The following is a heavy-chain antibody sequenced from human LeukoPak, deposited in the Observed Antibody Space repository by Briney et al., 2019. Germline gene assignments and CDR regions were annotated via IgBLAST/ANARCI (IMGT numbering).Heavy chain of an antibody. V-gene: IGHV5-51*01. CDR3: ARCKEGYCSSLDY. Sequence: GESLKISCKGSGYSFTSYWIGWVRQMPGKGLERMGIIYPGDSDTRYSPSFQGQVTISADKSIGTAYLQWSSLKASDTAMYYCARCKEGYCSSLDYWGQGTLVTVSS. CDR2: IYPGDSDT. D-gene: IGHD2-2*01. J-gene: IGHJ4*02. CDR1: GYSFTSYW.